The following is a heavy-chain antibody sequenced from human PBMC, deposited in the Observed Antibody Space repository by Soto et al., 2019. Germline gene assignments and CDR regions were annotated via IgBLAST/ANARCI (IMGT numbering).Heavy chain of an antibody. CDR3: ARVSIYGHLRYFDY. CDR2: IIPIFGTA. CDR1: GGTFSSYA. J-gene: IGHJ4*02. Sequence: QVQLVQSGAEVKKPGSSVKVSCKASGGTFSSYAISWVRQAPGQGLEWMGGIIPIFGTANYAQKFQGRVTXPAXKXXSTAYRELSSLRSEDTAVYYCARVSIYGHLRYFDYWGQGTLVTVSS. V-gene: IGHV1-69*14. D-gene: IGHD3-10*01.